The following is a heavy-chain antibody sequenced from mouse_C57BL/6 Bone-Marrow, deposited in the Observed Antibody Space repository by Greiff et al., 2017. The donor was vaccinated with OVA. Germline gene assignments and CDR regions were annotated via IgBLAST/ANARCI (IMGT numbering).Heavy chain of an antibody. V-gene: IGHV2-5*01. CDR2: IWRGGST. Sequence: QVQLQQSGPGLVQPSQSLSITCTVSGFSLTSYGVHWVRQSPGKGLEWLGVIWRGGSTDYNAAFMSRLSITKDNSKSQVFFKMNSLQADDTAIYYCAKKGDYYGSSYEYYAMDYWGQGTSVTVSS. CDR1: GFSLTSYG. D-gene: IGHD1-1*01. J-gene: IGHJ4*01. CDR3: AKKGDYYGSSYEYYAMDY.